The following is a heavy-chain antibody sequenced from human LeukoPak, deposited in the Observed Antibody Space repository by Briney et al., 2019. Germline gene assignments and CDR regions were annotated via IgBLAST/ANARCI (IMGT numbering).Heavy chain of an antibody. CDR1: GYTFTSYY. V-gene: IGHV1-46*01. CDR3: ARDLRGLVRGVIPADLDY. Sequence: ASVKVSCKASGYTFTSYYMHWVRQAPGQGLERMGIINPSGGSTSYAQKFQGRVTMTRDMSTSTVYMELSSLRSEDTAVYYCARDLRGLVRGVIPADLDYWGQGTLVTVSS. CDR2: INPSGGST. J-gene: IGHJ4*02. D-gene: IGHD3-10*01.